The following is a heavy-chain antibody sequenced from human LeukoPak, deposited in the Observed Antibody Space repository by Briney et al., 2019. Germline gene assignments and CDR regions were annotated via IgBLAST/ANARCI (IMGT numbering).Heavy chain of an antibody. J-gene: IGHJ4*02. D-gene: IGHD2/OR15-2a*01. CDR1: GASISRHY. Sequence: SETLSLTCTVSGASISRHYWSWIRQPPGKGLEWIGHVYHDGTTNYNPSLKSRVAISIDTSRNQLSLKLSSMTAADTAVYYCARGSTRADDYWGQGILVTVSS. CDR2: VYHDGTT. CDR3: ARGSTRADDY. V-gene: IGHV4-59*11.